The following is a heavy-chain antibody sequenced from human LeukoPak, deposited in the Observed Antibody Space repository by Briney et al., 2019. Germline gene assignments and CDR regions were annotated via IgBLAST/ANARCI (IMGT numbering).Heavy chain of an antibody. CDR3: ASGRQLGY. V-gene: IGHV3-7*01. Sequence: GGSLRLSCAASGFTPSSYWMSWVRPAPGKGLEWVANIKQDGSEKYYVDSVKGRFTISRDNAKNSLYLQMNSLRAEDTALYYCASGRQLGYWGQGTLVTVSS. CDR1: GFTPSSYW. J-gene: IGHJ4*02. D-gene: IGHD3-16*01. CDR2: IKQDGSEK.